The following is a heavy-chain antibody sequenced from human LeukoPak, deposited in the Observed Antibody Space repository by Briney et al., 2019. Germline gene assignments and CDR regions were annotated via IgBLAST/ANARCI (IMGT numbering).Heavy chain of an antibody. V-gene: IGHV3-23*01. CDR1: GFTFSRYG. Sequence: PGGSLRLSCAASGFTFSRYGMSWVRQAPGKGPEWVSAISGSGGSTYYADSVKGRFTISRDNSKNTLYLQMNSLRAEDTAVYYCAKDSASSSWYGTDPWGQGTLVTVSS. CDR2: ISGSGGST. CDR3: AKDSASSSWYGTDP. J-gene: IGHJ5*02. D-gene: IGHD6-13*01.